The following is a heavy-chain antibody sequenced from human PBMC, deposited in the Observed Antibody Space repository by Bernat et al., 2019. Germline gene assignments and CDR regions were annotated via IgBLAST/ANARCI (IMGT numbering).Heavy chain of an antibody. D-gene: IGHD2-15*01. CDR1: GFTFGGYW. CDR3: ARDRSGGWIDP. CDR2: ISSDGSGT. J-gene: IGHJ5*02. V-gene: IGHV3-74*01. Sequence: EVQLVESGGGLVQPGGSLRLSCAASGFTFGGYWMHWVRQAPGKGLVWVSRISSDGSGTTYADSAKGRFTISRDNAKNTLYLQMNGLRAEDTAVYYCARDRSGGWIDPWGQGTLVTVSS.